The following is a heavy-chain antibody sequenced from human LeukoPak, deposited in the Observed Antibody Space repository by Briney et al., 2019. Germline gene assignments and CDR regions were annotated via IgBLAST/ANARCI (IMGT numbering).Heavy chain of an antibody. CDR1: GGTSSSYA. CDR2: IIPIFGTA. Sequence: SVKVSCKASGGTSSSYAISWVRQAPGQGLEWMGGIIPIFGTANYAQKFQGRVTITADESTSTAYMELSSLRSEDTAVYYCASHLGYGSGWYDYWGQGTLVTVSS. CDR3: ASHLGYGSGWYDY. J-gene: IGHJ4*02. D-gene: IGHD6-19*01. V-gene: IGHV1-69*01.